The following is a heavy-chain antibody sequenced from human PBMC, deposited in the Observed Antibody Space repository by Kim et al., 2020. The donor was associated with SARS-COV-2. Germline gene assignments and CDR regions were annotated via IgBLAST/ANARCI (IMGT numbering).Heavy chain of an antibody. CDR2: ISTSSIT. Sequence: GGSLRLSCAASGFTFSSYSMNWVRQAPGKGLEWLSYISTSSITYYADSVKGRFTISRDNAKNSLHLQMNNLRDEDTAVYYCAKNTQNDIQIVDFWGQGTLVTVSS. D-gene: IGHD1-1*01. J-gene: IGHJ4*02. CDR1: GFTFSSYS. V-gene: IGHV3-48*02. CDR3: AKNTQNDIQIVDF.